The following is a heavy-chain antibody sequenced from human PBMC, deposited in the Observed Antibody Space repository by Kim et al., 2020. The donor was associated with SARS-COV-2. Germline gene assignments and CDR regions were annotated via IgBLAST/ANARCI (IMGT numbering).Heavy chain of an antibody. CDR2: INPSGGST. J-gene: IGHJ6*02. CDR3: ARDFISGSENYYYYGMDV. Sequence: ASVKVSCKASGYTFTSYYMHWVRQAPGQGLEWMGIINPSGGSTSYAQKFQGRVTMNRDTSTSTVYMELSSLRSEDTAVYYFARDFISGSENYYYYGMDVWGQGTTVTVSS. D-gene: IGHD3-10*01. V-gene: IGHV1-46*03. CDR1: GYTFTSYY.